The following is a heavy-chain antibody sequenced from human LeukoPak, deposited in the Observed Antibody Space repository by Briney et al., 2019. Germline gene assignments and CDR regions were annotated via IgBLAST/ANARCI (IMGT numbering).Heavy chain of an antibody. CDR3: ALFDWLFRSQDAFDI. V-gene: IGHV1-24*01. D-gene: IGHD3-9*01. CDR1: GYTLTELS. J-gene: IGHJ3*02. CDR2: FDPEDGET. Sequence: ASVTVSCKVSGYTLTELSMHWVRQAPGKGLEWMGGFDPEDGETIYAQKFQGRVTMTEDTSTDTAYMELSSLRSEDTAVYYCALFDWLFRSQDAFDIWGQGTMVTVSS.